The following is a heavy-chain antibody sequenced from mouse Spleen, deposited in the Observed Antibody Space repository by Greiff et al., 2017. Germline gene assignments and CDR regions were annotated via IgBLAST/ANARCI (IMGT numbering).Heavy chain of an antibody. CDR3: ARRSSYDYGDGYFDY. CDR2: INPGSGGT. CDR1: GYAFTNYL. Sequence: VQLQQSGAELVRPGTSVKVSCKASGYAFTNYLIEWVKQRPGQGLEWIGVINPGSGGTNYNEKFKGKATLTADKSSSTAYMQLSSLTSEDSAVYFCARRSSYDYGDGYFDYWGQGTTLTVSS. D-gene: IGHD2-4*01. V-gene: IGHV1-54*01. J-gene: IGHJ2*01.